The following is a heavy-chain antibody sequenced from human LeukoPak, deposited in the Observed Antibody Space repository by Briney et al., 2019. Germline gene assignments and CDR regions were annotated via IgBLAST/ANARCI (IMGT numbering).Heavy chain of an antibody. CDR3: ASGYCSGGSCYSGKYDY. D-gene: IGHD2-15*01. Sequence: GGSLRLSCAASGFTFSSYTMHWVRQAPGKGLEWVAVISFDGTNKYYADSVKGRFTISRDNAKNSLYLQMNSLRAEDTAVYYCASGYCSGGSCYSGKYDYWGQGTLVTVSS. CDR2: ISFDGTNK. J-gene: IGHJ4*02. V-gene: IGHV3-30-3*01. CDR1: GFTFSSYT.